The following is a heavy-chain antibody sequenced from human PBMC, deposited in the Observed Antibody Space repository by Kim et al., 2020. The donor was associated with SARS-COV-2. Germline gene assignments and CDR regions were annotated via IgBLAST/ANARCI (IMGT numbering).Heavy chain of an antibody. V-gene: IGHV3-13*01. D-gene: IGHD6-13*01. J-gene: IGHJ6*03. Sequence: GGSLRLSCAASGFTFSSYDMHWVRQATGKGLEWVSAIGTAGDTYYPGSVKGRFTISRENAKNSLYLQMNSLRAGDTAVYYCARGAAAGTGYYYYYYMDVWGKGPTVTVSS. CDR2: IGTAGDT. CDR3: ARGAAAGTGYYYYYYMDV. CDR1: GFTFSSYD.